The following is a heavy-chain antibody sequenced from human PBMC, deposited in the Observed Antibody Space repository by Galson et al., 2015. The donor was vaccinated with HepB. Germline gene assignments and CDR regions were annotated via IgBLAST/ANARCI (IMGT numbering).Heavy chain of an antibody. J-gene: IGHJ4*02. CDR2: IDYSGST. V-gene: IGHV4-59*08. Sequence: SETLSLTCTVSGASLRSYYWTWIRQPPGKGLEWIGYIDYSGSTNYNPSLKSRVTMSIDTSKNQFSVRLSSVTAADTAVYYCARHGTHYGKIIWGYYVDFWGQGTPVTVSS. D-gene: IGHD4-17*01. CDR3: ARHGTHYGKIIWGYYVDF. CDR1: GASLRSYY.